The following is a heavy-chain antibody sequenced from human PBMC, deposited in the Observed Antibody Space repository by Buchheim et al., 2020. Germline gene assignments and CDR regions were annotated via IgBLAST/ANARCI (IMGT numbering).Heavy chain of an antibody. CDR2: INHSGST. V-gene: IGHV4-34*01. CDR3: ARGCRYYYYYGMDV. CDR1: GGSFSGYY. J-gene: IGHJ6*02. Sequence: QVQLQQWGAGLLKPSETLSLTCAVYGGSFSGYYWSWIRQPPGKGLEWIGEINHSGSTNYNPSLKSRFTISVDTSKNQFSLKLSSVTAADTAVYYCARGCRYYYYYGMDVWGQGTT.